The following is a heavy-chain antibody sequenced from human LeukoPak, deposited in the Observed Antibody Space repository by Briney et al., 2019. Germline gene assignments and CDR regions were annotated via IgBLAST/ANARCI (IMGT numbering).Heavy chain of an antibody. V-gene: IGHV4-59*08. D-gene: IGHD2-15*01. J-gene: IGHJ5*02. CDR2: IDYSGST. CDR1: GGSISSYY. CDR3: ARLVHCSGGSCYSAGGRDWFDP. Sequence: SETLSLTCTVSGGSISSYYWNWIRQPPGKGLEWIGYIDYSGSTNYNPSLKSRVTISVDTSKHQFSLKLSSVTAADTAVYYCARLVHCSGGSCYSAGGRDWFDPWGQGTLVTVSS.